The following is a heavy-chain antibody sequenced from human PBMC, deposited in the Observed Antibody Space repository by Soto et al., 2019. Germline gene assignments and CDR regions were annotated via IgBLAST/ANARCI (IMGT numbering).Heavy chain of an antibody. D-gene: IGHD3-10*01. V-gene: IGHV4-34*01. CDR3: ARGGQWFGELLSYYYGMDV. J-gene: IGHJ6*02. Sequence: SETLSLTCAVYGGSFSGYYWSWIRQPPGKGLEWIGEINHSGSTNYNPPLKSRVTISVDTSKKQFSLKLSSVTAADTAVYYCARGGQWFGELLSYYYGMDVWGQGTTVTVYS. CDR1: GGSFSGYY. CDR2: INHSGST.